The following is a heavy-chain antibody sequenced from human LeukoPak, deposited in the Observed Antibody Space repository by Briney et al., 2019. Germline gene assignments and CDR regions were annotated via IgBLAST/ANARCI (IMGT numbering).Heavy chain of an antibody. D-gene: IGHD6-13*01. Sequence: SETLSLTCGVYGGSFSGYYWTWIRQSPGMGLEWIGEIIHSGSTNYNPSLKSRVTISVDTSKNQFPLKLSSVTAADTAVYYCARVGAAAGVYYFDYWGQGTLVTVSS. J-gene: IGHJ4*02. CDR2: IIHSGST. V-gene: IGHV4-34*09. CDR1: GGSFSGYY. CDR3: ARVGAAAGVYYFDY.